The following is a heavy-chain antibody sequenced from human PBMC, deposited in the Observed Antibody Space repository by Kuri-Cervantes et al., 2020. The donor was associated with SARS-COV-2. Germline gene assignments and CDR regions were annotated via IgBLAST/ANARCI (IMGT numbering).Heavy chain of an antibody. CDR3: VKDQLYCSSTSCYQGYYYYGMDV. Sequence: GGSLRLSCSASGFTFSSYAMHWVRQAPGKGLEYVSAISSNGGSTYYADSVKGRFTISRDNSKNTLYLQMSSLRAEDTAVYYCVKDQLYCSSTSCYQGYYYYGMDVWGQGTTVTVSS. V-gene: IGHV3-64D*06. D-gene: IGHD2-2*01. CDR2: ISSNGGST. CDR1: GFTFSSYA. J-gene: IGHJ6*02.